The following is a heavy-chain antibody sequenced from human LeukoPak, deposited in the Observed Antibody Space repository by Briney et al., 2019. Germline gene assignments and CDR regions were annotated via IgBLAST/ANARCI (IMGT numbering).Heavy chain of an antibody. Sequence: GGSLRLSCAASGFTFSSYSMNWVRQAPGKGLEWVSSISSSSSYIYYADSVKGRFTISRDNAKNSLYLQMNSLRAEDTAVYYCARESIAVAGAPFDYWGQGTLVTVSS. CDR1: GFTFSSYS. CDR3: ARESIAVAGAPFDY. CDR2: ISSSSSYI. D-gene: IGHD6-19*01. J-gene: IGHJ4*02. V-gene: IGHV3-21*01.